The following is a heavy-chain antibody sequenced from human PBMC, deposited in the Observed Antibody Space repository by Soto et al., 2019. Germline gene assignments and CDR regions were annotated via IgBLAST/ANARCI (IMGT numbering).Heavy chain of an antibody. V-gene: IGHV5-51*01. CDR2: IYPGDSDT. J-gene: IGHJ6*02. CDR3: ARHYASRRDTAMVTPYYYYGMDV. CDR1: GYSFTSYW. Sequence: GESLKISCKGSGYSFTSYWIGWVRQMPGKGLEWMGIIYPGDSDTRYSPSFQGQVTISADKSISTAYPQWSSLKASDTAMYYCARHYASRRDTAMVTPYYYYGMDVWGQGTTVTVSS. D-gene: IGHD5-18*01.